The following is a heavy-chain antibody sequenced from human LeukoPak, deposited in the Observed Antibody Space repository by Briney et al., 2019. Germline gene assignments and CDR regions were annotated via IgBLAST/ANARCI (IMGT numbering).Heavy chain of an antibody. V-gene: IGHV3-21*01. D-gene: IGHD5-24*01. Sequence: PGGSLRLSCAASGFTFSSYSMNWVRQAPGKGLEWVSFISNIGSYIYYADSVKGRFTLSRDNAKNSLHLQMNSLRAEDTAVYYCVRERENAFDIWGQGTMVTVSS. CDR1: GFTFSSYS. CDR3: VRERENAFDI. J-gene: IGHJ3*02. CDR2: ISNIGSYI.